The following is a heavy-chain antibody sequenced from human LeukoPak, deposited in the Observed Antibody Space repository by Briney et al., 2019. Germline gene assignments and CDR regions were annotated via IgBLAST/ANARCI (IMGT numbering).Heavy chain of an antibody. V-gene: IGHV4-39*07. CDR2: IYYSGST. CDR3: LRYYYYYYYMDV. J-gene: IGHJ6*03. D-gene: IGHD3-10*01. CDR1: GGSISSSSYF. Sequence: SETLSLTCTVSGGSISSSSYFWGWIRQPPGKGLEWIGSIYYSGSTYYNPSLKSRVTISVDTSKNQFSLKLSSVTAADTAVYYCLRYYYYYYYMDVWGQGTMVTVSS.